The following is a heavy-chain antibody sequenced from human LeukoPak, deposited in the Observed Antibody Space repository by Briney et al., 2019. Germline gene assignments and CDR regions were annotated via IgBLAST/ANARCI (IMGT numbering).Heavy chain of an antibody. CDR1: GFTFSGSA. V-gene: IGHV3-73*01. CDR2: IRSKANSYAT. Sequence: GGSLRLSCAASGFTFSGSAMHWVRQASGKGLEWVGRIRSKANSYATAYAASVKGRFTISRDDSKNTAYLQMNSLKTEDTAVYYCTRHIDYSGWPSPVGYWGQGTLVTVSS. CDR3: TRHIDYSGWPSPVGY. J-gene: IGHJ4*02. D-gene: IGHD6-19*01.